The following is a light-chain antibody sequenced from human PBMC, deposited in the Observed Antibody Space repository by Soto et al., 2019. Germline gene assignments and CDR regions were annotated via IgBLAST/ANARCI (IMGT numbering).Light chain of an antibody. CDR1: QNINSW. CDR3: QQYKSYPWT. J-gene: IGKJ1*01. V-gene: IGKV1-5*03. Sequence: DIQMTQSPSTLSASIGDRVTITCRASQNINSWLAWYQQRPGTAPKLLIYQASSLERGVPSRFSGSGSGTEFTLTINSLQPDDFATSYCQQYKSYPWTFGQGTKVEIK. CDR2: QAS.